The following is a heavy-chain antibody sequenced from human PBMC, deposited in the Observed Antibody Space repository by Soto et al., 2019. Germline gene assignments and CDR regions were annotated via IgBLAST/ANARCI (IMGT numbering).Heavy chain of an antibody. CDR2: INPSGGST. CDR1: GYTFTSYY. V-gene: IGHV1-46*01. Sequence: AASVKVSCKASGYTFTSYYMHWVRQAPGQGLEWMGIINPSGGSTSYAQKFQGRVTMTRDTSTSTVYMELSSLRSEDTAVYYCASEDVDTAMIRQNWFDPWGQGTLVTVSS. D-gene: IGHD5-18*01. CDR3: ASEDVDTAMIRQNWFDP. J-gene: IGHJ5*02.